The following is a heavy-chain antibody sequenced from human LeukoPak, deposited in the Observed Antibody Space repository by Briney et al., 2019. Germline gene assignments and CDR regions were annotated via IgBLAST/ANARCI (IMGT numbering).Heavy chain of an antibody. V-gene: IGHV4-59*08. CDR3: ARPASSDNWGPFDY. CDR2: VSYSGST. D-gene: IGHD7-27*01. J-gene: IGHJ4*02. CDR1: GASITTYY. Sequence: PSETLSLTCTVSGASITTYYWSWLRQPPGKTLEWIGYVSYSGSTNYSPSLKSRVTMSVDTSKNQFSLTLSSVTAADTALYFCARPASSDNWGPFDYWGQGTLVTVSS.